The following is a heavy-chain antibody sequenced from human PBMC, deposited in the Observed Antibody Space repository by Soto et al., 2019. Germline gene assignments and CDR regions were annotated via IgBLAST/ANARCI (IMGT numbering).Heavy chain of an antibody. V-gene: IGHV3-23*01. CDR3: ARYPEYSAYDATYFDF. D-gene: IGHD5-12*01. Sequence: GGPQRLSYAAAGCTFITYAMSWVRQTPAKGLEWVSVISGTGGTTYNADSVKGRFTISRDNSKNTLFLQMNSLRAEDTAVYYCARYPEYSAYDATYFDFWGQGTLVPVSS. CDR2: ISGTGGTT. CDR1: GCTFITYA. J-gene: IGHJ4*02.